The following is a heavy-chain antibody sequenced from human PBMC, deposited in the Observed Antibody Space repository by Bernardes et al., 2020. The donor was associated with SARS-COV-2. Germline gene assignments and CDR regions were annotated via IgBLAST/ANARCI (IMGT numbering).Heavy chain of an antibody. Sequence: GGSLRLSCAASGFTVSSNYMSWVRQAPGKGLEWVSVIYSGGSTYYADSVKGRFTISRDNSKNTLYLQMNSLRAEDTAVYYCARDRPLLWFGELVSSGMDVWGQGTTVTVSS. J-gene: IGHJ6*02. V-gene: IGHV3-66*02. CDR3: ARDRPLLWFGELVSSGMDV. D-gene: IGHD3-10*01. CDR1: GFTVSSNY. CDR2: IYSGGST.